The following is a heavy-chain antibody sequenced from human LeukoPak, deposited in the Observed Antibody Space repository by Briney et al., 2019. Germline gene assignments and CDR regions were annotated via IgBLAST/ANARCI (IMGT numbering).Heavy chain of an antibody. CDR1: GFTFDDYA. Sequence: GGSLRLSCAASGFTFDDYAMHWVRQAPGKGLEWVSGISWNSGSIVYADSVKGRFTISRDNAKNSLYLQMNSLRAEDTALYYCAKDNYYDSSGYFDYWGQGTLVTVSS. V-gene: IGHV3-9*01. J-gene: IGHJ4*02. CDR3: AKDNYYDSSGYFDY. CDR2: ISWNSGSI. D-gene: IGHD3-22*01.